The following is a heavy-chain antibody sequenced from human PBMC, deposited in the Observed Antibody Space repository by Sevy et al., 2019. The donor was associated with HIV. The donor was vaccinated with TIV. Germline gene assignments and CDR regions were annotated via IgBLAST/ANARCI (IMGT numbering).Heavy chain of an antibody. CDR3: AKDKLPDYYDSSGYYYGGAFDI. CDR2: ISGSGGST. Sequence: GGSLILSCAASGFTFSSYAMSWVRQAPGKGLEWVSAISGSGGSTYYADSVKGRFTISRDNSKNTLYLQMNSLRAEDTAVYYCAKDKLPDYYDSSGYYYGGAFDIWGQGTMVTVSS. CDR1: GFTFSSYA. J-gene: IGHJ3*02. D-gene: IGHD3-22*01. V-gene: IGHV3-23*01.